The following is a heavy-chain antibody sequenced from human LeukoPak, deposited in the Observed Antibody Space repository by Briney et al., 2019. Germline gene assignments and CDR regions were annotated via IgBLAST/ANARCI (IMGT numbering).Heavy chain of an antibody. J-gene: IGHJ4*02. CDR3: ARYIGADSLALDY. V-gene: IGHV4-59*01. D-gene: IGHD3-10*01. CDR2: IFYSGST. CDR1: GGSISSYY. Sequence: SETMSLTCTVSGGSISSYYWSWIRQPPGKGLEWIGYIFYSGSTIYNPSLKSRVTISVDTSKNQFSLKLSSVTAADTAVYYCARYIGADSLALDYWGQGTLVTVSS.